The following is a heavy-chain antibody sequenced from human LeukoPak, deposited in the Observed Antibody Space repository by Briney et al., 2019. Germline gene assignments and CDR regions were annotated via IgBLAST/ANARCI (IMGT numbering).Heavy chain of an antibody. J-gene: IGHJ5*02. CDR1: GGSISSGDYY. D-gene: IGHD3-22*01. Sequence: PSETLSLTCTVSGGSISSGDYYWRWIRQPPGKGLEWIGYVYYSGSTYYNPSLKSRATISVDTSKNQFSLKLSSVTAADTAVYHCARPYYYDSRIDPWGQGTLVTVSS. V-gene: IGHV4-30-4*01. CDR2: VYYSGST. CDR3: ARPYYYDSRIDP.